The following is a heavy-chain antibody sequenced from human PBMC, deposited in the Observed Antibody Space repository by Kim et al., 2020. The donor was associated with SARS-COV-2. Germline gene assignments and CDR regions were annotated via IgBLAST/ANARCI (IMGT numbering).Heavy chain of an antibody. D-gene: IGHD2-2*02. CDR1: GYTFTSYY. CDR3: ARGDIVVVPAAIRAWFDP. CDR2: INPSGGST. J-gene: IGHJ5*02. V-gene: IGHV1-46*01. Sequence: ASVKVSCKASGYTFTSYYMHWVRHAPGQGLEWMGIINPSGGSTSYAQKFQGRVTMTRDTSTSTVYMELSSLRSEDTAVYYCARGDIVVVPAAIRAWFDPWGQGTLVTVSS.